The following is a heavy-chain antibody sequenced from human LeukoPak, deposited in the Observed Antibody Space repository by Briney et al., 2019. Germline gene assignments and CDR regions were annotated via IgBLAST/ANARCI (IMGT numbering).Heavy chain of an antibody. CDR3: ARQNDRSHDY. J-gene: IGHJ4*02. CDR2: IYYSGPT. CDR1: GGSISRSSYY. Sequence: SETLSLTCTVSGGSISRSSYYWGWIRQPPGKGLEWIGSIYYSGPTYSNPSLKSRVTIPVDTSKNQFSLKLGSVTAADTAVYYCARQNDRSHDYWGQGTLVSVSS. D-gene: IGHD1-1*01. V-gene: IGHV4-39*01.